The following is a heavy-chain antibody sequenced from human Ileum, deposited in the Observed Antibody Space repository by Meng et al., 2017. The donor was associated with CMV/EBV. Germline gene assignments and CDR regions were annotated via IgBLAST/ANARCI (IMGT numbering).Heavy chain of an antibody. CDR1: GGSFSDYY. J-gene: IGHJ4*02. D-gene: IGHD4-23*01. CDR3: ATNSEDY. Sequence: QVQLKHWGAGLLKPSDTLSLTCAVYGGSFSDYYWIWIRQSPGKGLEWIGEVHHSGITNYNPSLKSRVTISVDTSKNQFFLKLTSVTAADTGLYYCATNSEDYWGQGTLVTVSS. CDR2: VHHSGIT. V-gene: IGHV4-34*01.